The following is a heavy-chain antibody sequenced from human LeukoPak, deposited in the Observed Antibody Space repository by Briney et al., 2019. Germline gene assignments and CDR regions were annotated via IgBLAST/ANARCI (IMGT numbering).Heavy chain of an antibody. CDR1: GFTVSSNY. CDR2: IYSGGST. V-gene: IGHV3-66*02. J-gene: IGHJ4*02. Sequence: GGSLRLSCAASGFTVSSNYMSWVRQAPGKGLEWVSVIYSGGSTYYADSAKGRFTISRDNSKSTLYLQMNSLRAEDTAVYYCARVSTYYYDSSGYYYDYWGQGTLVTVSS. D-gene: IGHD3-22*01. CDR3: ARVSTYYYDSSGYYYDY.